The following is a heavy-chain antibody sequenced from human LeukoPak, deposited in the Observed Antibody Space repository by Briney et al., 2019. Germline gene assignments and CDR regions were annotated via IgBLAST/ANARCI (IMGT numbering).Heavy chain of an antibody. D-gene: IGHD5-18*01. Sequence: GGSLRLSCAASGFTFSSYAMSWVRQAPGKGLEWVSVIYSGGSTYYADSVKGRFTISRDNSKNTLYLQMNSLRAEDTAVYYCAVGYSYGPPNYWGQGTLVTVSS. J-gene: IGHJ4*02. V-gene: IGHV3-53*01. CDR3: AVGYSYGPPNY. CDR2: IYSGGST. CDR1: GFTFSSYA.